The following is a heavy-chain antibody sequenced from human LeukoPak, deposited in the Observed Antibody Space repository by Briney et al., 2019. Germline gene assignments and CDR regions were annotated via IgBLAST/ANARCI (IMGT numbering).Heavy chain of an antibody. CDR1: GGSISSSTYF. CDR2: NSGTT. Sequence: SETLSLTCTVSGGSISSSTYFWGWIRQPPGKGLEWIGSNSGTTYYNPSLKSRVTISVDTSKNQFSLKLNSVTAADTSVYYCARHDGVRMIVVVITPGTFDYWGQGALVTVSS. V-gene: IGHV4-39*01. J-gene: IGHJ4*02. CDR3: ARHDGVRMIVVVITPGTFDY. D-gene: IGHD3-22*01.